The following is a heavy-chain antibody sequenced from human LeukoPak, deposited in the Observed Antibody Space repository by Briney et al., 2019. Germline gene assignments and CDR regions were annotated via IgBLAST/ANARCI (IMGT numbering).Heavy chain of an antibody. CDR3: ARASRGYSYGPISDAFDI. CDR1: GGSFSGYY. D-gene: IGHD5-18*01. CDR2: INHSGST. J-gene: IGHJ3*02. V-gene: IGHV4-34*01. Sequence: SETLSLTCAVYGGSFSGYYWSWIRQPPGKGLEWIGEINHSGSTNYNPSLKSRVTISVDTSKNQFSLKLSSVTAADTAVYYCARASRGYSYGPISDAFDIWGQGTMVTVSS.